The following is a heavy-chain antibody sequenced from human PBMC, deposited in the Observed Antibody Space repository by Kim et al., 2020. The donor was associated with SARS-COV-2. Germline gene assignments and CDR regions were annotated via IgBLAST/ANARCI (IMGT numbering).Heavy chain of an antibody. D-gene: IGHD1-1*01. CDR1: GFTFTTYP. V-gene: IGHV3-23*01. CDR3: ANLQQLVHFDY. Sequence: GGSLRLSCVVSGFTFTTYPMGWVRQAPGKGLEWVSSVSVGGDLTYYADSVKGRFTISRDNSRNTLFLQMNSLGADDTAVYYCANLQQLVHFDYWGQGTQV. J-gene: IGHJ4*02. CDR2: VSVGGDLT.